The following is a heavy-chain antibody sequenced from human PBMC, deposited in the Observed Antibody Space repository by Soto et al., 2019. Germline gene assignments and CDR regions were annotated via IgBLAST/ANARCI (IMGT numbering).Heavy chain of an antibody. J-gene: IGHJ5*02. CDR3: AISRMHFERSVYSGRLLFDP. D-gene: IGHD6-19*01. V-gene: IGHV1-69*01. CDR2: LIPIFGTA. Sequence: QVQLVQSGAEVKTPGSSVNVSCKASGGTFNNNGVTWVRQAPGQGLEWMGGLIPIFGTASYARTFQGRFRIFADDSTSAALMELTSLRSEDTAVYYCAISRMHFERSVYSGRLLFDPWGQGTLVTFSS. CDR1: GGTFNNNG.